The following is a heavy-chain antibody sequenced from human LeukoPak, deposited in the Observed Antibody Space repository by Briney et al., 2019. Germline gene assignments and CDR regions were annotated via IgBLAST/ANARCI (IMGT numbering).Heavy chain of an antibody. V-gene: IGHV1-24*01. Sequence: ASVKASCKVSGYTLTELSMHWVRQAPGKGLEWMGGFDPEDGETIYAQKFQGRVTMTEDTSTDTAYMELSSLRSEDTAVYYCAISPVEGCEYSDYYGMDVWGQGTTVTVSS. CDR1: GYTLTELS. J-gene: IGHJ6*02. CDR3: AISPVEGCEYSDYYGMDV. CDR2: FDPEDGET.